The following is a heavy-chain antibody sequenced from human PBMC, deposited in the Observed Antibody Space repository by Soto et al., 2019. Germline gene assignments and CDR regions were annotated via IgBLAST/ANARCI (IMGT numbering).Heavy chain of an antibody. CDR1: GYTLTELS. D-gene: IGHD2-2*01. V-gene: IGHV1-24*01. Sequence: ASVKVSCKVSGYTLTELSMHWVRQAPGKGLEWMGGFDPEDGETIYAQKFQGRVTMTEDTSTDTAYMELSSLRSEDTAVYYCAIVNQLLPYYYYYYMDVWGKGTTVTVSS. J-gene: IGHJ6*03. CDR2: FDPEDGET. CDR3: AIVNQLLPYYYYYYMDV.